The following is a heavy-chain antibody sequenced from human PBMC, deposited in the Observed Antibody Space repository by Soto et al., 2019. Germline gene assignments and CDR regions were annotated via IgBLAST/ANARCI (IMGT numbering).Heavy chain of an antibody. CDR2: IHPSGGST. CDR3: ARSISRSSNFDY. CDR1: GYTFTSYY. D-gene: IGHD1-26*01. J-gene: IGHJ4*02. V-gene: IGHV1-46*03. Sequence: ASVKVSCTSSGYTFTSYYMHWVRQAPGQGLEWMGIIHPSGGSTSYAQKFQSRVTMTRDTSTSTVYMELSSLRSEDTAVYYCARSISRSSNFDYWGQGTLVTVSS.